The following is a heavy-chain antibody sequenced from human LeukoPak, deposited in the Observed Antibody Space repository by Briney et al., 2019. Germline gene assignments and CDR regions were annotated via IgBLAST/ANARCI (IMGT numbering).Heavy chain of an antibody. V-gene: IGHV3-7*01. J-gene: IGHJ4*02. D-gene: IGHD4-17*01. CDR3: VRGPDHGDRLDYFDN. CDR2: IKQDGTE. CDR1: GFTFRRHW. Sequence: GGPLRLSCAASGFTFRRHWMSWVRQAPGKGPEWVAHIKQDGTEYYVDSVKGRFIISRDNAKNSPYLQMNSLRAEDTAVYTCVRGPDHGDRLDYFDNWGQGTLVTVSS.